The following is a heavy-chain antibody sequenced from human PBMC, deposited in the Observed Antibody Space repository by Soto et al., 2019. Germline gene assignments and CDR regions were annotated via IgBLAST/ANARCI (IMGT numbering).Heavy chain of an antibody. V-gene: IGHV4-59*08. D-gene: IGHD2-2*01. CDR3: ARGRGVVVPAATSWFDP. CDR2: IYYSGST. J-gene: IGHJ5*02. Sequence: SETLSLTCTVSGGSISSYYWSWIRQPPGKGLEWIGYIYYSGSTNYNPSLKSRVTISVDTSKNQFSLKLSSVTAADTAVYYCARGRGVVVPAATSWFDPWDQGTLVTVSS. CDR1: GGSISSYY.